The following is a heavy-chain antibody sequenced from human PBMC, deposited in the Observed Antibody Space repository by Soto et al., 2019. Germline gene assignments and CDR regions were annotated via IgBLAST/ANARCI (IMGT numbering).Heavy chain of an antibody. Sequence: GGSLRLSCAASGFTFSSYSMNWVRQAPGKGLEWVSYISSSSSTIYYADSVKGRFTISRDNAKNSLYLQMNSLRDEDTAVYYCARDAIRATAGVLYYYYYYGMDVWGQGTTVNVSS. V-gene: IGHV3-48*02. CDR3: ARDAIRATAGVLYYYYYYGMDV. D-gene: IGHD2-8*02. CDR2: ISSSSSTI. CDR1: GFTFSSYS. J-gene: IGHJ6*02.